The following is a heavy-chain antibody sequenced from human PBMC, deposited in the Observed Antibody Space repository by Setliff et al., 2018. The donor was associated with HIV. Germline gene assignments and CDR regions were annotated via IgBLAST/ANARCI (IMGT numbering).Heavy chain of an antibody. CDR1: GHTFSDYG. CDR3: ARDVGRDGYCFDH. CDR2: ISAHNGRI. D-gene: IGHD5-12*01. V-gene: IGHV1-18*01. Sequence: ASVKVSCKASGHTFSDYGISWVRQAPGQGLEWMGWISAHNGRINYAQKFQGRVTMTTDRSTSTAYMELRSLRSDDTAVYYCARDVGRDGYCFDHWGQGTLVTVSS. J-gene: IGHJ4*02.